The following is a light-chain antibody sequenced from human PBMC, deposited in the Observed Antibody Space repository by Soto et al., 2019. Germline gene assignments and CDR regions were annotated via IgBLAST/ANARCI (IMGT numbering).Light chain of an antibody. CDR3: SSNAGSNNWV. J-gene: IGLJ3*02. CDR2: EVS. Sequence: QSALTQPPSASGSPGQSVTISCTGTSSDVADYNYVSWYQQYPGKAPKLMIYEVSKRPSGVPDRFSGSKSGNTASLTVYGLQAEDEADYYCSSNAGSNNWVFGGGTKVTV. V-gene: IGLV2-8*01. CDR1: SSDVADYNY.